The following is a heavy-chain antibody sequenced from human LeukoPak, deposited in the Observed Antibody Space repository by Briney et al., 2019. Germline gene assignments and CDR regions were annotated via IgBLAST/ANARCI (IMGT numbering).Heavy chain of an antibody. Sequence: GGSLRLSCAASGFTFSDYYMSWIRQAPGKGLEWVSYISSSGSTIYYADSVKGRFTISRDNAKNSLYLQMNSLRAEDTAVYYCARDRSRGVWGSYRYYFDYWGQGTLVTVSS. J-gene: IGHJ4*02. CDR1: GFTFSDYY. D-gene: IGHD3-16*02. CDR2: ISSSGSTI. V-gene: IGHV3-11*04. CDR3: ARDRSRGVWGSYRYYFDY.